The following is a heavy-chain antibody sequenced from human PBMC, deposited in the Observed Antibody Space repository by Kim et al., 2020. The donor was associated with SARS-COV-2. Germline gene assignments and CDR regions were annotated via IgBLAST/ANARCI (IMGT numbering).Heavy chain of an antibody. CDR2: AFYSGST. Sequence: SETLSLTCAVSGASITSNNYFWGWLRQPPGKGLEYIGNAFYSGSTSYNPSLKSRVTISIDTSKNQFSLNLNSVTAADTAVYYCASASGSNPLNFDYWGQG. D-gene: IGHD1-26*01. CDR1: GASITSNNYF. CDR3: ASASGSNPLNFDY. J-gene: IGHJ4*02. V-gene: IGHV4-39*01.